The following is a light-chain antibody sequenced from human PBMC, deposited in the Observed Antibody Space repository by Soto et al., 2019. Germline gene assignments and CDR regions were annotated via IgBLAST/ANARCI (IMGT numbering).Light chain of an antibody. CDR2: DSN. CDR3: GTWDNSLSAGV. J-gene: IGLJ2*01. Sequence: QSVLTQPPSLSAAPGQKVTISCSGSSSNIGNNDVSWYQQLPGTAPKLIIYDSNTRPSGIPDRFSGSKSGTSATLGITGLQTGDEADYYCGTWDNSLSAGVFGGGTKLTVL. CDR1: SSNIGNND. V-gene: IGLV1-51*01.